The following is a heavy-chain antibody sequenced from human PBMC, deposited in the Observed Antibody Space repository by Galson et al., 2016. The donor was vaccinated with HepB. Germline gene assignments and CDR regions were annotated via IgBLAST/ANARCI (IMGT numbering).Heavy chain of an antibody. CDR3: AKEGRLYFYDTGLDV. D-gene: IGHD3-22*01. CDR2: TSHSGGT. V-gene: IGHV4-61*03. Sequence: SETLSLTCTVSGGSVSSDNYYWTWIRQPPGKGLEWIGYTSHSGGTHYSPSLKSPATISVHTSKNLFSLKLTSMTAADTAIYYCAKEGRLYFYDTGLDVWGQGATVTVSS. J-gene: IGHJ6*02. CDR1: GGSVSSDNYY.